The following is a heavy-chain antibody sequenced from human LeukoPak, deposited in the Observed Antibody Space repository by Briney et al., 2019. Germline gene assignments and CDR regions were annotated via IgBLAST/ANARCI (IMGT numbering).Heavy chain of an antibody. J-gene: IGHJ4*02. CDR3: ARFWYGSGSYRVFDY. V-gene: IGHV3-7*04. CDR2: IKQDGSEK. Sequence: GGSLRLSCAASGFYFSSYWMSWIRQAPGKGLEWVANIKQDGSEKYYVDSVKGRFTISRDNTKNSLYLQMNSLRAEDTAVYYCARFWYGSGSYRVFDYCGQGTLVTVSS. D-gene: IGHD3-10*01. CDR1: GFYFSSYW.